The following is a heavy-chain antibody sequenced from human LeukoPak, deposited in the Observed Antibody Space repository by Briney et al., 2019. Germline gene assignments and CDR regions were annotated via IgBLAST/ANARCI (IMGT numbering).Heavy chain of an antibody. CDR1: GGSLSSYY. D-gene: IGHD3-22*01. Sequence: SETLSLTSTVSGGSLSSYYWSWIRQPPGKGLEWIGYIYYSGSTNYNPSLKSRVTISVDTSKNQFSLKLSSVTAADTAVYYCARAISYYDSSGSNWFDPWGQGTLVTVSS. J-gene: IGHJ5*02. CDR2: IYYSGST. V-gene: IGHV4-59*01. CDR3: ARAISYYDSSGSNWFDP.